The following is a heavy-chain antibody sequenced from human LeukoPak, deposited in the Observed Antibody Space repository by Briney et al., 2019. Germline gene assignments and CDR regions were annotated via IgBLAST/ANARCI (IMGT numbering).Heavy chain of an antibody. D-gene: IGHD3-9*01. Sequence: SETLSLTCTVSGVSISSSYWIWIRQPPGKGRDWIGYIYYSGSTNYNPSLKSRVTISVDTSKNQFSLKLSSVTAADTAVYYCARHLSGLRYFDWSATFDPWGQGTLVTVSS. CDR2: IYYSGST. J-gene: IGHJ5*02. V-gene: IGHV4-59*08. CDR1: GVSISSSY. CDR3: ARHLSGLRYFDWSATFDP.